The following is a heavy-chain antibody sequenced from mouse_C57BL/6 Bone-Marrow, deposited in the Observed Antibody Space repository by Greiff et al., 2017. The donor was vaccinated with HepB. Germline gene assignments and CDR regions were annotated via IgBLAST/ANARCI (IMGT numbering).Heavy chain of an antibody. J-gene: IGHJ4*01. CDR2: ISNGGGST. CDR1: GFTFSDYY. Sequence: EVKLVESGGGLVQPGGSLKLSCAASGFTFSDYYMYWVRQTPEKRLEWVAYISNGGGSTYYPDTVKGRFTISRDNAKNTLYLQMSRLKSEDTAMYYCASHIVTTSYYYAMDYWGQGTSVTVSS. V-gene: IGHV5-12*01. CDR3: ASHIVTTSYYYAMDY. D-gene: IGHD2-5*01.